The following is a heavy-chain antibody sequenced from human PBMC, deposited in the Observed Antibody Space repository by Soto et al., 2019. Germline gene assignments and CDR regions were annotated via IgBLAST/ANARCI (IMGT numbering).Heavy chain of an antibody. J-gene: IGHJ3*02. Sequence: GGSLRLSCAASGFTFSDYDMTWIRQAPGKGLEWVSCISSSGTGIYYADSMKGRFTISRDNAKKSLYLQMSSLRAEDTAVYYCSRAYSDAFDIWGQGTMVTVSS. CDR3: SRAYSDAFDI. CDR1: GFTFSDYD. V-gene: IGHV3-11*04. CDR2: ISSSGTGI. D-gene: IGHD2-15*01.